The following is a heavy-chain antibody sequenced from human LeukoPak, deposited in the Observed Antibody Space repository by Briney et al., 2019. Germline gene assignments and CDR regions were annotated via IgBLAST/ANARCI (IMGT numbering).Heavy chain of an antibody. CDR2: IYYSGIT. Sequence: SETLSLTCTVSGGAITAYYWSWLRQPPGKGLEWIGYIYYSGITNYNPSLKSRVTMSVGTSKNHFYLKPSSVTAADTAVYFCARRMSPGGWFGPWGQGTLVTVSS. J-gene: IGHJ5*02. V-gene: IGHV4-59*08. D-gene: IGHD4-23*01. CDR1: GGAITAYY. CDR3: ARRMSPGGWFGP.